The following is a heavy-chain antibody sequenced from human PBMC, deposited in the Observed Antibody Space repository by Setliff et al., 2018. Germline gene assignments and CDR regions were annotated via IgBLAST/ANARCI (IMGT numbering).Heavy chain of an antibody. CDR3: ASQMGTSETYPK. D-gene: IGHD1-26*01. J-gene: IGHJ4*02. V-gene: IGHV7-4-1*02. CDR2: INTNTGNP. Sequence: ASVKVSCKASGYSFTTHALSWMRQAPGQGLEWMGWINTNTGNPSYAQGFTGRFVFSLDTSVSTAYLQISSLKAEDTAVYYCASQMGTSETYPKWGQGTPVTVSS. CDR1: GYSFTTHA.